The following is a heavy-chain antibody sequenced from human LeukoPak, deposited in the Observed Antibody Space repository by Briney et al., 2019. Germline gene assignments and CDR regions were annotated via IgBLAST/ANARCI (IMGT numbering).Heavy chain of an antibody. J-gene: IGHJ5*02. Sequence: PGGSLRLSCAASGFTVSTNYMWVRQAPGKGLEWVSVIYSSGSTYYADSVKGRFTISRDNSKNTLYLQMNSLRAEDTAVYYCAREAYSGSYHPWGQGTLVTVSS. V-gene: IGHV3-53*01. D-gene: IGHD1-26*01. CDR3: AREAYSGSYHP. CDR1: GFTVSTNY. CDR2: IYSSGST.